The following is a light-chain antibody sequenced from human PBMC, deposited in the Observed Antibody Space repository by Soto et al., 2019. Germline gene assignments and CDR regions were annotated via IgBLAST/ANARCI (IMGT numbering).Light chain of an antibody. V-gene: IGLV2-8*01. CDR1: SDDIGTYNY. CDR3: AAWDDRLNGWV. CDR2: EVD. Sequence: QSVLTQPPSASGSPGQSVTISCTGTSDDIGTYNYVSWFQQHSGNAPKLIIYEVDKRPSGVPNRFSGSKSGNTASLTISGLQAEDEADYYCAAWDDRLNGWVFGGGTKLTVL. J-gene: IGLJ3*02.